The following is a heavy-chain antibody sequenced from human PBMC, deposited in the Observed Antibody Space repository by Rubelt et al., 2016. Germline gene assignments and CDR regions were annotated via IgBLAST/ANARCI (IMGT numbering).Heavy chain of an antibody. CDR2: ISYDGSNK. CDR1: SYA. V-gene: IGHV3-30*04. Sequence: SYAMHWVRQAPGKGLEWVAVISYDGSNKYYADSVKGRFTISRDNSKNTLYLQMNSLRAEDTAVYYCATIDYYDSSGYYSGDYWGQGTLVTVSS. D-gene: IGHD3-22*01. CDR3: ATIDYYDSSGYYSGDY. J-gene: IGHJ4*02.